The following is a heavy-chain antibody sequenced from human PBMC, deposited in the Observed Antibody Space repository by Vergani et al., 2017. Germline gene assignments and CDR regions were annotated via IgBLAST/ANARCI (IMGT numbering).Heavy chain of an antibody. Sequence: EVQLVESGGGLVQPGGSLRLSCAASGFTFSSYWMSWVRQAPGKGLEWVANIKQDGSEKYYVDSVKGRFTISRDNAKNSLYLQMNSLRAEDTAVYYCARGEDSSSWYVGRGWDYWGQGTLVTVSS. CDR3: ARGEDSSSWYVGRGWDY. V-gene: IGHV3-7*01. CDR1: GFTFSSYW. J-gene: IGHJ4*02. D-gene: IGHD6-13*01. CDR2: IKQDGSEK.